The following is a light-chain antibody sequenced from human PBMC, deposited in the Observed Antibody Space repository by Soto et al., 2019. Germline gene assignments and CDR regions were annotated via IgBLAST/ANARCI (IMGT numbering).Light chain of an antibody. J-gene: IGKJ1*01. V-gene: IGKV1-5*03. CDR3: QHYNSYSRT. CDR2: KAS. CDR1: DNIGPW. Sequence: DIQMTQSPSTLSASIGDRVAITCRASDNIGPWVAWYQQKPGKAPKLLIYKASTLETGAPSRFAGSGSGTGLTLTITRLQPDDFATYYCQHYNSYSRTFGQGTKVEV.